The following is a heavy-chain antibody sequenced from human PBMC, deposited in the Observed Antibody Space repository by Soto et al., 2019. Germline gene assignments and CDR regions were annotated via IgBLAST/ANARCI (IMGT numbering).Heavy chain of an antibody. D-gene: IGHD4-17*01. Sequence: ASVKVSWKASGYSFTIYDIHWVRQATGQGLEWMGWINPNSGCTGYAQKFPGRVPMTRDTSTTTVYMELSSLRSEDTAEYYRERGLGTSPATACGYWGQGNLVTVSS. CDR2: INPNSGCT. V-gene: IGHV1-8*01. CDR3: ERGLGTSPATACGY. J-gene: IGHJ4*02. CDR1: GYSFTIYD.